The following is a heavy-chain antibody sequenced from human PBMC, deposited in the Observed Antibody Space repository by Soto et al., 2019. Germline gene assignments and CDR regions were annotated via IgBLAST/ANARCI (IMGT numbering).Heavy chain of an antibody. Sequence: QVQLVESGGGVVQPGRSLRLSCAASGFTFSSYGMHWVRQAPGKGLEWVAVISYDGSNKYYADSVKGRFTISRDNSKKPLYLPMNSLRAEDTAVYYCAKGGTPGVPKPHALPYYYSYGMDVWGQGTTVTVSS. D-gene: IGHD3-3*01. J-gene: IGHJ6*02. V-gene: IGHV3-30*18. CDR2: ISYDGSNK. CDR1: GFTFSSYG. CDR3: AKGGTPGVPKPHALPYYYSYGMDV.